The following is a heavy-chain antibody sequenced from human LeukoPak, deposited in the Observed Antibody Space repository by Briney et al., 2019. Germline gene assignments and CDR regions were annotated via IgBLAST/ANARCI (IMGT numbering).Heavy chain of an antibody. J-gene: IGHJ3*02. V-gene: IGHV3-23*01. CDR3: AKGTWLYAFGI. Sequence: ETLSLTCAVSTDSITSNWWSWVRQPPGKGLEWVSVISASGGSTYYADSVKGRFTISRDNSKNTLSLQMNSLRAEDTAVYYCAKGTWLYAFGIWGQGTMVTVSS. CDR1: TDSITSNW. CDR2: ISASGGST. D-gene: IGHD6-19*01.